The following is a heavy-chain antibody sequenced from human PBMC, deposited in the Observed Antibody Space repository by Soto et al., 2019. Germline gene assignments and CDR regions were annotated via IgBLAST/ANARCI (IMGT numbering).Heavy chain of an antibody. V-gene: IGHV3-23*01. Sequence: EAQLLESGGDLVQPGGSLRLSCAASGLTFSSYAMSWVRQAPGKGLEWVSTISGSGSGTYYIDSVKGRFTISRDNRKDTLLLQMNNLRVEDTAIYYCVKLGGDDYGDNEAYYYGMDVWGQGTTVIVSS. CDR3: VKLGGDDYGDNEAYYYGMDV. CDR2: ISGSGSGT. D-gene: IGHD4-17*01. J-gene: IGHJ6*02. CDR1: GLTFSSYA.